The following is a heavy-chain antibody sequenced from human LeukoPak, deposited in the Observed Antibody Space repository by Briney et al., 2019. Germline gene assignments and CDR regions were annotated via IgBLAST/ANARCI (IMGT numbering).Heavy chain of an antibody. CDR3: AREGPRGNSQFDY. CDR2: ISSSSSNI. Sequence: TGGSLRLSCAASGFTLSFYSMNWVRQAPGKGLEWVSFISSSSSNIYYADSVKGRFTISRDNAKNSLYLQMNSLRAEDTAVYYCAREGPRGNSQFDYWGQGTLVTVSS. CDR1: GFTLSFYS. D-gene: IGHD2/OR15-2a*01. V-gene: IGHV3-21*01. J-gene: IGHJ4*02.